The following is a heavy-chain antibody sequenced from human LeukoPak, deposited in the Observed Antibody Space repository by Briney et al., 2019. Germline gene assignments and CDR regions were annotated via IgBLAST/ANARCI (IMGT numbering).Heavy chain of an antibody. D-gene: IGHD3-10*01. J-gene: IGHJ4*02. CDR2: ISSSSSYI. Sequence: GGSLRLSCAASGFTFSSYSMNWVRQAPGKGLEWVSSISSSSSYIYYADSVEGRFTISRDNAKNSLYLQMNSLRAEDTAVYYCARDPMVRGVIRYFDYWGQGTLVTVSS. CDR3: ARDPMVRGVIRYFDY. V-gene: IGHV3-21*01. CDR1: GFTFSSYS.